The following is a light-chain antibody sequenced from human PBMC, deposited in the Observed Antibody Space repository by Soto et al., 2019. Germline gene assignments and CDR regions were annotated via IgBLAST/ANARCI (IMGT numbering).Light chain of an antibody. CDR1: QSVSGD. CDR3: QQYNKWPWT. J-gene: IGKJ1*01. CDR2: GAS. V-gene: IGKV3-15*01. Sequence: EIVMTQSPDTLSVSPGERAALSCRASQSVSGDLAWYQQKPGQAPRLLIYGASTRATGIPARFSGSGSGTEFTLTISSLQSEDFAVYHCQQYNKWPWTFGQGTKVEIK.